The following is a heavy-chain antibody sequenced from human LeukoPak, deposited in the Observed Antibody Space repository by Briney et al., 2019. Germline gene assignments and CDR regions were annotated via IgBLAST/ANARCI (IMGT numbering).Heavy chain of an antibody. CDR3: ARVLQLWLNWFDP. CDR1: GGSLSGYY. CDR2: INHSGST. Sequence: SETLSLTCAVYGGSLSGYYWSWIRQPPGKGLEWIGEINHSGSTNYNPSLKSRVTISVDTSKNQFSLKLSSVTAADTAVYYCARVLQLWLNWFDPWGQGTLVTVSS. D-gene: IGHD5-18*01. V-gene: IGHV4-34*01. J-gene: IGHJ5*02.